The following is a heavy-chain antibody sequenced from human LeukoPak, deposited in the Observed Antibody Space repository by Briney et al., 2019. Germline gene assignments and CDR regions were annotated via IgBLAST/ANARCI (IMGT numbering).Heavy chain of an antibody. J-gene: IGHJ4*02. Sequence: GGSLRLSCAASGFTFSSYSMNWVRQAPGKGLEWVSYSSSSSSTIYYADSVKGRFTISRDNAKNSLYLQMNSLRAEDTAVYYCARDTGGWDKEGYYFDYWGQGTLVTVSS. V-gene: IGHV3-48*01. D-gene: IGHD2-8*02. CDR2: SSSSSSTI. CDR3: ARDTGGWDKEGYYFDY. CDR1: GFTFSSYS.